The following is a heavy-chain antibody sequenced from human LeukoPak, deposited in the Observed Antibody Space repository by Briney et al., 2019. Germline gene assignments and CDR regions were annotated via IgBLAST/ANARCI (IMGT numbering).Heavy chain of an antibody. CDR1: GYTFISYF. J-gene: IGHJ4*02. CDR2: INPNSGGT. V-gene: IGHV1-2*02. Sequence: ASVKVSCKASGYTFISYFISWVRQAPGQGLEWMGWINPNSGGTNYAQKFQGRVTMTRDTSISTAYMELSRLRSDDTAVYYCARDSTRIVTTSNYWGQGTLVTVSS. CDR3: ARDSTRIVTTSNY. D-gene: IGHD4-17*01.